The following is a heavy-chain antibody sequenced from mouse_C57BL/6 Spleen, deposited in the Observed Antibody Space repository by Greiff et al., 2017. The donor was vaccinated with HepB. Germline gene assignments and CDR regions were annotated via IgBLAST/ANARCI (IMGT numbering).Heavy chain of an antibody. Sequence: QVQLQQPGAELVRPGSSVKLSCKASGYTFTSYWMHWVKQRPIQGLEWIGNIDPSDSETHYNQKFKDKATLTVDKSSSTAYMQLSSLTSEDSAVYGCAGRLADWYFDVWGTGTTVTVSS. V-gene: IGHV1-52*01. CDR1: GYTFTSYW. D-gene: IGHD1-1*01. CDR2: IDPSDSET. J-gene: IGHJ1*03. CDR3: AGRLADWYFDV.